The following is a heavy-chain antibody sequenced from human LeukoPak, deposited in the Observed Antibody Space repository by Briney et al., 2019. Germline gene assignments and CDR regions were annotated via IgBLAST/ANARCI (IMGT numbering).Heavy chain of an antibody. V-gene: IGHV4-31*03. D-gene: IGHD2-2*01. Sequence: SETLSLTCTVSGGSISSGSYYWSWIRQYPGKGLEWIGYIHHSGSTSYNPSLKSRVTISVDTSKNQFSLKLNSVTAADTAVYYCARHLDCSSTSCWGYYYYYYMDVWGKGTTVTVSS. CDR3: ARHLDCSSTSCWGYYYYYYMDV. J-gene: IGHJ6*03. CDR1: GGSISSGSYY. CDR2: IHHSGST.